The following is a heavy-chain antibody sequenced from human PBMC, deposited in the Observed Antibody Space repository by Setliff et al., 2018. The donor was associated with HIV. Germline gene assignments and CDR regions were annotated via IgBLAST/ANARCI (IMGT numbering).Heavy chain of an antibody. D-gene: IGHD3-22*01. CDR3: GREVVIAAIGSLDL. CDR2: INPNSGDT. V-gene: IGHV1-2*02. Sequence: ASVKVSCKAYGYIFSDYYIHWVRQAPGQGLEWMGWINPNSGDTKYSERFQGRVTMTRDTSMGAIFIELRSLTSADTVVYYCGREVVIAAIGSLDLWGQGTLVTVSS. J-gene: IGHJ4*02. CDR1: GYIFSDYY.